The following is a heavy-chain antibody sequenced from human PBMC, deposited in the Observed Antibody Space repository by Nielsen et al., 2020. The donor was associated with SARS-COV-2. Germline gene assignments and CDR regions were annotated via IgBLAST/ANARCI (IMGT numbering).Heavy chain of an antibody. CDR1: GYTFTSYA. J-gene: IGHJ6*02. CDR3: AREGSSHYYYGMDV. D-gene: IGHD3-10*01. CDR2: INTNTGNP. V-gene: IGHV7-4-1*02. Sequence: ASVKVSCKASGYTFTSYAMNWVRQAPGQGLEWMGWINTNTGNPTYAQGFTGRFVFSLDTSVSTAYLQISSLKAEDTAVYYCAREGSSHYYYGMDVWGQGTTVTVSS.